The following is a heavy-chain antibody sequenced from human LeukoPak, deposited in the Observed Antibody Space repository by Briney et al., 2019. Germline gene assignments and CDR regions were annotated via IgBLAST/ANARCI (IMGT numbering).Heavy chain of an antibody. CDR1: GYTFTGYY. V-gene: IGHV1-2*02. Sequence: GASVKVSCKASGYTFTGYYMHWVRQAPGQGLEWMGWINPNSGGTNNAHQFQGRVTLNRDTSISTAYMELRSLRSDDPAVYYCARGIRWATVTTLVYWGQGTVVTVSS. J-gene: IGHJ4*02. CDR3: ARGIRWATVTTLVY. CDR2: INPNSGGT. D-gene: IGHD4-17*01.